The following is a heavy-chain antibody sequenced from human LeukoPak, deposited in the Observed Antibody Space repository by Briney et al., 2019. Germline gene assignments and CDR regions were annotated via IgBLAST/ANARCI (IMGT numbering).Heavy chain of an antibody. D-gene: IGHD2-15*01. CDR1: GFTFSSYA. CDR3: ARDSVVGVATWDY. J-gene: IGHJ4*02. Sequence: PGGSLRLSCAASGFTFSSYAMHWVRQAPGKGLGWAAFIRYDGSNKYYADSVKGRFTISRDNAKNSLYLQMNSLRAEDTAFYYCARDSVVGVATWDYWGQGTLVTVSS. CDR2: IRYDGSNK. V-gene: IGHV3-30*02.